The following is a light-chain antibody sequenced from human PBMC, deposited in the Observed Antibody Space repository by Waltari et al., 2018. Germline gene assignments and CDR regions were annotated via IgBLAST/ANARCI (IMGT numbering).Light chain of an antibody. CDR2: KVS. J-gene: IGKJ1*01. V-gene: IGKV2-30*01. CDR1: QRLVSSDGNTY. Sequence: DVVMTKSPLSLTLTLGRPASISCRSSQRLVSSDGNTYFNWFQQRPGQSPRRLLYKVSYRDSGVPDRFSVSGSGTDFTLRISRVEAEDVGVYYCMQGTHRPWTFGQGTKVEIK. CDR3: MQGTHRPWT.